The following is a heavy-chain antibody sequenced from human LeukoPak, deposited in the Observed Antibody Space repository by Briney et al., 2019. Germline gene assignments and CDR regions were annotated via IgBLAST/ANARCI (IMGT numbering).Heavy chain of an antibody. Sequence: GGSLRLSCAASGSSFRDYELTWVRQVPGKGLEWISYVNQRGRTTSYADSVKGRFTISRDNAKNSLYLQMNSLRAEDTAVYYCARDRTTVNVMEYYFDYWGQGTLVTVSS. V-gene: IGHV3-11*01. CDR3: ARDRTTVNVMEYYFDY. CDR1: GSSFRDYE. D-gene: IGHD4-17*01. J-gene: IGHJ4*02. CDR2: VNQRGRTT.